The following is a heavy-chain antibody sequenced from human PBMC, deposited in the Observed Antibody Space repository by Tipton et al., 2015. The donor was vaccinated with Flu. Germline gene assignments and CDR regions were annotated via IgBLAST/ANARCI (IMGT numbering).Heavy chain of an antibody. V-gene: IGHV4-38-2*02. CDR2: IHHSGIT. J-gene: IGHJ4*02. D-gene: IGHD5-24*01. CDR3: ARGDGYNFDY. Sequence: TLSLTCTVSGYSISSGFYWGWIRQPPGKGLEWIGNIHHSGITFYNPSLKSRVTILVDTSKNQFSLKLSSVTAADTAVYYCARGDGYNFDYCGQGTLVTVSS. CDR1: GYSISSGFY.